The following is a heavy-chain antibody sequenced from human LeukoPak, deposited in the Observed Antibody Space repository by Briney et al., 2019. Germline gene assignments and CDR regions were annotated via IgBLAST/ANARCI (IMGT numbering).Heavy chain of an antibody. Sequence: ASVKVSCKASGYTFTSYGISWVRQAPGQGLEWMGWISAYNADTNYAPKLQGRVTVTTDTSTSTAYMELRSLRSDDTAVYYCARDLRGTVAYFVYWGQGTLVTVSS. V-gene: IGHV1-18*01. CDR3: ARDLRGTVAYFVY. D-gene: IGHD4-23*01. J-gene: IGHJ4*02. CDR2: ISAYNADT. CDR1: GYTFTSYG.